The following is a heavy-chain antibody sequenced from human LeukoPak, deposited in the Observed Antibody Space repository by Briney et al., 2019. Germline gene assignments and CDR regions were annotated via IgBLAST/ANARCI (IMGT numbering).Heavy chain of an antibody. CDR2: FCYSGST. CDR1: GGSISSYY. Sequence: SETLSLTCTVSGGSISSYYWSWIRLPPGKGLEWVGYFCYSGSTNYNPSLKSRVAISVDTSKNQFSLKLSSVTAADTAVYYCAREREYSSPSELVYWGQGTLVTVSS. J-gene: IGHJ4*02. V-gene: IGHV4-59*01. D-gene: IGHD6-6*01. CDR3: AREREYSSPSELVY.